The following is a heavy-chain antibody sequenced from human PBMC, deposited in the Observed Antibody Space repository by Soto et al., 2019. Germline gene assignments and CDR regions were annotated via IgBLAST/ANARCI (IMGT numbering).Heavy chain of an antibody. V-gene: IGHV3-30*03. J-gene: IGHJ6*02. CDR1: GFTFSSYG. CDR3: ATQELHYGMDV. Sequence: QVQLVESGGGVVQPGRSLRLSCAASGFTFSSYGMHWVRQAPGKGLEWVAVISYDGSNKYYADSVKGRFTISRDNSKNTLYLQMNSLRAEDTAVYYCATQELHYGMDVWGQGTTVTVSS. CDR2: ISYDGSNK. D-gene: IGHD4-4*01.